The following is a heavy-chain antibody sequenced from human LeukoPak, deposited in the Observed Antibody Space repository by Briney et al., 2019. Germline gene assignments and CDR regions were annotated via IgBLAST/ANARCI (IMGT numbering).Heavy chain of an antibody. J-gene: IGHJ4*02. D-gene: IGHD4-17*01. CDR2: ISTSSSYI. CDR1: GFTLSTYS. V-gene: IGHV3-21*01. CDR3: ARGGGDYVYFDY. Sequence: GGSLRLSCAASGFTLSTYSMNWVRQAPGKGLKWVSYISTSSSYIYYADSVKGRFTVSRDNAKNSLYLQMNSLRAEDTAVYYCARGGGDYVYFDYWGQGTLASVSS.